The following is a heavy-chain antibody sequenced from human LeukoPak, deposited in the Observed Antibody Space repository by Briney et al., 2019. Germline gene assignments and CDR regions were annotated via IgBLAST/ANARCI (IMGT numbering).Heavy chain of an antibody. CDR3: AREGGRNWCGGDCPFDH. Sequence: AGGSLRLSCAASGFTFSSYSMNWVRQAPGKGLEWVSGISGSGVITYYADSVKGRFTISRDNSKNTLDLQMNSLRAEDTAVYYCAREGGRNWCGGDCPFDHWGQGNLVAVSS. CDR2: ISGSGVIT. J-gene: IGHJ4*02. CDR1: GFTFSSYS. D-gene: IGHD2-21*02. V-gene: IGHV3-23*01.